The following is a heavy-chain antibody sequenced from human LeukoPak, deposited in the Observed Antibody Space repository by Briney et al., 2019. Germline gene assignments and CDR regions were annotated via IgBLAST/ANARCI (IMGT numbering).Heavy chain of an antibody. CDR3: ARQGSGSLTWFDP. J-gene: IGHJ5*02. CDR2: ISSSSSYI. D-gene: IGHD3-10*01. Sequence: PGGSLRLSCAASGFTFSTYSMTWVRQAPGKGLEWVSSISSSSSYIYYADSVKGRFTISRDNAKNSLYLQMNSLRAEDTAVYYCARQGSGSLTWFDPWGQGSLVTVSS. CDR1: GFTFSTYS. V-gene: IGHV3-21*01.